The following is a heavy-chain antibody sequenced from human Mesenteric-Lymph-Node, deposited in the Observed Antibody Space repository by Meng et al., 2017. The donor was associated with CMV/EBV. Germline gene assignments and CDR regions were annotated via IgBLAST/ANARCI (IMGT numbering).Heavy chain of an antibody. J-gene: IGHJ6*02. Sequence: ISWVRPSPGQGLEWMGCMNPNRGNTGFAQKFQGRATITRNTSISTAYMELSSLRSEDTAVYYCARSFIVVVPAAIGLLGRYYYGMDVWGQGTMVTVSS. V-gene: IGHV1-8*03. CDR3: ARSFIVVVPAAIGLLGRYYYGMDV. CDR2: MNPNRGNT. D-gene: IGHD2-2*01.